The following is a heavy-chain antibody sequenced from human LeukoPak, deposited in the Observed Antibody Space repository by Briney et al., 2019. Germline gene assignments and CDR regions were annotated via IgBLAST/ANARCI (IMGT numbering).Heavy chain of an antibody. Sequence: PGRSLRLSCAASGFTFSSYGMHWVRQAPGKGLEWVAVISYDGSNKYYADSAKGRFTISRDNSKNTLYLQMNSLRAEDTAVYYCARPSFDWLSPNDYWGQGTLVTVSS. D-gene: IGHD3-9*01. CDR2: ISYDGSNK. J-gene: IGHJ4*02. CDR1: GFTFSSYG. V-gene: IGHV3-30*03. CDR3: ARPSFDWLSPNDY.